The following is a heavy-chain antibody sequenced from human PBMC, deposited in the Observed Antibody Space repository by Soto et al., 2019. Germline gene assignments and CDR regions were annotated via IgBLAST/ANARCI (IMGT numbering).Heavy chain of an antibody. D-gene: IGHD2-15*01. CDR1: GFTFSTVA. Sequence: EVQLLESGGGLVQPGGSLSLSCVASGFTFSTVAMAWVRQAPGTGLEWVSGISGSGAGTYYADSVKGRFSISRDNSKNTLYLQMNSLRAEDTALYYCAREIAPSDVWGRGTTVTVSS. CDR3: AREIAPSDV. V-gene: IGHV3-23*01. J-gene: IGHJ6*02. CDR2: ISGSGAGT.